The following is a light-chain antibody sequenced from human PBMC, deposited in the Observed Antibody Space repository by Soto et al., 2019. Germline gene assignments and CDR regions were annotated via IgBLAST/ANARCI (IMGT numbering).Light chain of an antibody. V-gene: IGLV2-14*01. CDR2: DVT. J-gene: IGLJ2*01. CDR3: SSYTSSATVL. CDR1: SSDVGCYQY. Sequence: QSALTQPASVSGSPGQSITISCTGTSSDVGCYQYVSWYQQHPGKAPKLMIYDVTWRPSGVSNRFSGSKSGNTASLTISGLQSEDEADYYCSSYTSSATVLFGGGTKLTVL.